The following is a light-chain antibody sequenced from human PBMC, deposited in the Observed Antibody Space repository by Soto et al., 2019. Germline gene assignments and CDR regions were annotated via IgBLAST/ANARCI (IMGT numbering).Light chain of an antibody. CDR2: GVS. CDR1: QSISGE. Sequence: EIVMTQSPATLSVSPGERATLSCRASQSISGELAWYQQRPGQPPRLLIYGVSTRATGVPDRFSGSGSGSDFTLTIRVLQYEDFAGYYCQQGHDWPLTFGQGTRLDI. V-gene: IGKV3-15*01. CDR3: QQGHDWPLT. J-gene: IGKJ2*01.